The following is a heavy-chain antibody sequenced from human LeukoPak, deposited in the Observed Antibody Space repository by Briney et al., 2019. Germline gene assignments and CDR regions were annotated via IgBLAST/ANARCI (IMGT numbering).Heavy chain of an antibody. V-gene: IGHV3-66*01. CDR1: GFTVSSNY. CDR3: AKGVVVVASRRFFDL. Sequence: GGSLRLSCAASGFTVSSNYMTWVRQAPDKGLEWVSVIYDDGSTYYADSVKGRFTISRDNSKNTLHLQMNSLSADDTAVYFCAKGVVVVASRRFFDLWGRGTLVTVSS. CDR2: IYDDGST. J-gene: IGHJ2*01. D-gene: IGHD2-15*01.